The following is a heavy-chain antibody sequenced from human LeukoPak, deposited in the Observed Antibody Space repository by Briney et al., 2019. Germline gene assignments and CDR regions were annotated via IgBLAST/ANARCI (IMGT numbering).Heavy chain of an antibody. Sequence: GESLKISCKGSGYSFTRYWIGWVRQMPGRGLEWAGIIYPGDFDTRYGPSFQGQVTISVDKSITAAYLQWGSLKASDTAMYYCARRDYYDSSGLYDGGAFDIWGQGTMVTVSS. CDR2: IYPGDFDT. J-gene: IGHJ3*02. CDR3: ARRDYYDSSGLYDGGAFDI. V-gene: IGHV5-51*01. D-gene: IGHD3-22*01. CDR1: GYSFTRYW.